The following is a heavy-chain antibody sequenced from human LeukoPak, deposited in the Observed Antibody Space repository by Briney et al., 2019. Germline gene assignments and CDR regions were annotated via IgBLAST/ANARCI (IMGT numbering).Heavy chain of an antibody. CDR1: GGSISSSSYY. CDR3: ARQPLITMVRGVPKTDAFDI. CDR2: IYYSGST. D-gene: IGHD3-10*01. Sequence: SETLSLTCTVSGGSISSSSYYSGWIRQPPGKGLEWIGSIYYSGSTYYNPSLKSRVTISVDTSKNQFSLKLSSVTAPDTAVYYCARQPLITMVRGVPKTDAFDIWGQGTMVTVSS. V-gene: IGHV4-39*01. J-gene: IGHJ3*02.